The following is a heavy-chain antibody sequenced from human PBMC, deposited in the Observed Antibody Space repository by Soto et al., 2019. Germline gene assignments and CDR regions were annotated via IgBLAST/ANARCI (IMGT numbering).Heavy chain of an antibody. Sequence: KPSETLSLTCAVYGGSFSGYYWSWIRQPPGKGLEWIGEINHSGSTNYNPSLKSRVTISVDTSKNQFSLKLSSVTAADTAVYYCARGLGRVPATMMEVWGQGTTVTVSS. CDR2: INHSGST. J-gene: IGHJ6*02. CDR3: ARGLGRVPATMMEV. V-gene: IGHV4-34*01. CDR1: GGSFSGYY. D-gene: IGHD2-2*01.